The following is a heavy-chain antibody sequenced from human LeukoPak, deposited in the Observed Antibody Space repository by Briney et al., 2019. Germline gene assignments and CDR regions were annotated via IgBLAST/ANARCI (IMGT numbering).Heavy chain of an antibody. CDR2: IYYSGIT. CDR1: GGSISSYY. J-gene: IGHJ4*02. Sequence: SETLSLTCTVSGGSISSYYWSWIRQPPGKELEWIGYIYYSGITNYNPSLKSRVTISVDTSKNQLSLKLSSVTAADTAVYYCARLTTVTTALDYWGQGTLVTVSS. V-gene: IGHV4-59*08. D-gene: IGHD4-11*01. CDR3: ARLTTVTTALDY.